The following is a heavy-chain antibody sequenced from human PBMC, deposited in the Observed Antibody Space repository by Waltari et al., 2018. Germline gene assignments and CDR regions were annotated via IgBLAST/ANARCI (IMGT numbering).Heavy chain of an antibody. J-gene: IGHJ6*02. Sequence: QVQLVQSGAEVKKPGSSVKVSCKASGGTFSSYAISWVRQAPGQGLEWMGGIIPIFGTANYAQKFQGRVTITADESTSTAYMELSSLRSEDTAVYYCASPLRFLETYYYYGMDVWGQGTTVTISS. D-gene: IGHD3-3*01. CDR1: GGTFSSYA. CDR2: IIPIFGTA. CDR3: ASPLRFLETYYYYGMDV. V-gene: IGHV1-69*13.